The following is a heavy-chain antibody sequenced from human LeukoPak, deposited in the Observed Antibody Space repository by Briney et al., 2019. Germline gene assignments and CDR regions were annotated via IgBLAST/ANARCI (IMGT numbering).Heavy chain of an antibody. CDR3: ARVGSFCMDV. J-gene: IGHJ6*03. CDR2: VSNSGTT. CDR1: GGSISTYY. V-gene: IGHV4-59*01. Sequence: SETLSLTCTVSGGSISTYYWGWIRQPPGKGLEWIGYVSNSGTTNCNPSLKSRVTISVDTSKNQFSLKLSSVTAADTAVYYCARVGSFCMDVWGKGTTVTVSS.